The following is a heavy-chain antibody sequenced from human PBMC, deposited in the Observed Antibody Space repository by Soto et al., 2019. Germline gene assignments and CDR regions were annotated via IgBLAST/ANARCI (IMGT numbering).Heavy chain of an antibody. CDR1: GYTFTGHY. D-gene: IGHD1-26*01. J-gene: IGHJ4*02. V-gene: IGHV1-2*02. Sequence: ASVKVSCKASGYTFTGHYIHWVRQAPEQGPEWMGEIGPESGATSYAQKFQGRVTVTRDMSITTVYMELNNLSPDDTAVYYCGRGRSGQIVVFYWGQGTPVTVSS. CDR3: GRGRSGQIVVFY. CDR2: IGPESGAT.